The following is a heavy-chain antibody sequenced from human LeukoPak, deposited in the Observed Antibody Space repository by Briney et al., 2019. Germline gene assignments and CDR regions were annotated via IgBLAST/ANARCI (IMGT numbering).Heavy chain of an antibody. V-gene: IGHV3-30*18. CDR1: VFTLSHFG. CDR3: AKDGIGITNMNGIWTFDL. Sequence: GRSLRHSCADPVFTLSHFGMHWVRQSPDKGLGWGAVIVNDGSNQLYADSVKGRFIISRANSENTLYMEMNSLRSEDTAMYYCAKDGIGITNMNGIWTFDLWGQGTRVTVSS. D-gene: IGHD1-26*01. J-gene: IGHJ4*02. CDR2: IVNDGSNQ.